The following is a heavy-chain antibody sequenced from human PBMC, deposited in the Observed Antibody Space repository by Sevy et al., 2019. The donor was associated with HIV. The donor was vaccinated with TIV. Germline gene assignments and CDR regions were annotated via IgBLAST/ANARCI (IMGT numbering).Heavy chain of an antibody. V-gene: IGHV3-7*01. D-gene: IGHD5-18*01. J-gene: IGHJ4*01. Sequence: GESLKISCAASGFSFSIYWMSWVRQAPGKGLEWVPTMKQDGSEEDYVDSVKGRFTISRDNAKNSLFLQMNSLSAEDTAVYYCVREGLGGYSYSLDYWGHGTLVTVSS. CDR3: VREGLGGYSYSLDY. CDR1: GFSFSIYW. CDR2: MKQDGSEE.